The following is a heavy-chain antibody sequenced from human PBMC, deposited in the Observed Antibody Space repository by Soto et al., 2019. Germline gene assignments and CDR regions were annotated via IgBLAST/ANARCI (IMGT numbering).Heavy chain of an antibody. Sequence: EVQLVESGGGLVQPGGSLRLSCAASGFTFSGYSMNWVRQAPGKGLEWVSYISSSSSTIYYADSVKGRFAISRDNAKNSLYLQKNSLRAEDKAVYYCAREVDYGDYYFDYWGQGHLVTASS. CDR3: AREVDYGDYYFDY. J-gene: IGHJ4*02. CDR1: GFTFSGYS. CDR2: ISSSSSTI. V-gene: IGHV3-48*01. D-gene: IGHD4-17*01.